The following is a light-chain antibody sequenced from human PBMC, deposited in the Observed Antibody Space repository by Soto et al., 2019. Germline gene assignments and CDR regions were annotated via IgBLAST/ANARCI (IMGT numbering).Light chain of an antibody. V-gene: IGKV1-39*01. CDR2: AAS. CDR1: QSSVTY. CDR3: QQSYSNPPWT. Sequence: DIRMTQSPSSLSASVGDRVTITCRAMQSSVTYLHWYLQKPGKAPKLLIYAASNLQSGVPSRFSGSGSGTDFTLTISSLQPDDFATYFCQQSYSNPPWTFGQGTMVEIK. J-gene: IGKJ1*01.